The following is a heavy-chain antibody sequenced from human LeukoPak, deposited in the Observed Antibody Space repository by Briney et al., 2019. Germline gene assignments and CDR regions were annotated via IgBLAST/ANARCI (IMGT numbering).Heavy chain of an antibody. D-gene: IGHD3-3*01. CDR3: ARSVRFLESDYMDV. V-gene: IGHV1-69*01. J-gene: IGHJ6*03. CDR2: IIPIFGTA. Sequence: SVKVSCKASGGTFSSYAISWVRQAPGQGLEWMGGIIPIFGTANYAQKFQGRVTITADESTSTAYMELSSLRSEDTAVYYCARSVRFLESDYMDVWGKGTTVTVSS. CDR1: GGTFSSYA.